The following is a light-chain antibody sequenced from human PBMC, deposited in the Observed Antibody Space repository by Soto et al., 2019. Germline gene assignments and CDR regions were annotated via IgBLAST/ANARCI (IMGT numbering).Light chain of an antibody. J-gene: IGKJ1*01. CDR2: KAT. V-gene: IGKV1-5*03. Sequence: IQMTQSPSTLSASFGDIVTITCRASQSITTWLAWYQQKPGKAPKLLIYKATNLQSGVPSRFSGSGSGTEFSLTISSLQPDDFATYYCQQYNSYPWTFGQGTKVDI. CDR3: QQYNSYPWT. CDR1: QSITTW.